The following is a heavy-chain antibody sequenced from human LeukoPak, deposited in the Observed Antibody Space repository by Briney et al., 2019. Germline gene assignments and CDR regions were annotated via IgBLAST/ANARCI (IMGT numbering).Heavy chain of an antibody. J-gene: IGHJ4*02. Sequence: ASVKVSCKASGYTFTSYYMHWVRQAPGQGLEWMGIINPSGGSTSYAQKFQGRVTMTRDTSISTAYMELSRLRSDDTAVYYCARAWWELAAFDYWGQGTLVTVSS. CDR1: GYTFTSYY. CDR3: ARAWWELAAFDY. CDR2: INPSGGST. V-gene: IGHV1-46*01. D-gene: IGHD1-26*01.